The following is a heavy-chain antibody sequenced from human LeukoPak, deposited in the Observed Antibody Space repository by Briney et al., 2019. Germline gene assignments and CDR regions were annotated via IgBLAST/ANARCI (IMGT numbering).Heavy chain of an antibody. D-gene: IGHD6-6*01. V-gene: IGHV3-23*01. Sequence: GGSLRLSCAASGFTFSSYAMSWVRQAPGKGLEWVSAISGSGGSTYYADTVKGRFTISRDNSKNTLYLQMNSLRAEDTAVYYCARRGSSSPTSYYYYMDVWGKGTTVTVSS. CDR2: ISGSGGST. CDR1: GFTFSSYA. CDR3: ARRGSSSPTSYYYYMDV. J-gene: IGHJ6*03.